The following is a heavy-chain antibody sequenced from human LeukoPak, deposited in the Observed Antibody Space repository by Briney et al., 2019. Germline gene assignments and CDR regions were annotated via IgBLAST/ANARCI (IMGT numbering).Heavy chain of an antibody. Sequence: SSETLSLTCTVSGGSISSSSYYWGWIRQPPGKGLEWTGSIYYSGSTYYNPPLKSRVTISVDTSKNQFSLKLSSVTAADTAVYYCARHPPRQWELLFDYWGQGTLVTVSS. V-gene: IGHV4-39*01. CDR1: GGSISSSSYY. CDR2: IYYSGST. J-gene: IGHJ4*02. D-gene: IGHD1-26*01. CDR3: ARHPPRQWELLFDY.